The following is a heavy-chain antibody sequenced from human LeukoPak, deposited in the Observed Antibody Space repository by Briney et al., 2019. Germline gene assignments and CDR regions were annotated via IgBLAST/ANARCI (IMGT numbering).Heavy chain of an antibody. CDR1: GGTFSSYA. CDR2: IIPILGIA. J-gene: IGHJ6*02. CDR3: ARGFPQDIVVVVAATYGMDV. V-gene: IGHV1-69*04. D-gene: IGHD2-15*01. Sequence: SVKVSCKASGGTFSSYAISWVRQAPGQGPEWMGRIIPILGIANYAQKFQGRVTITADKSTSTAYMELSSLRSEDTAVYYCARGFPQDIVVVVAATYGMDVWGQGTTVTVSS.